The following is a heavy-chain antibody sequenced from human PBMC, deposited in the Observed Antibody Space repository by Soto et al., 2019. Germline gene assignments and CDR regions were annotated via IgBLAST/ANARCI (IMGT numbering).Heavy chain of an antibody. V-gene: IGHV1-58*01. D-gene: IGHD3-22*01. CDR2: IVVGSGNT. Sequence: QMQLVQSGPEVKKPGTSVKVSCKASGFTFTSSAVQWVRQARGQRLEWIGWIVVGSGNTNYAQKFQERVTITRDMSTSTAYMELSSLRSEDTAVYYCAAGYYDSSGYFLYGYWGQGTLVTVSS. CDR1: GFTFTSSA. CDR3: AAGYYDSSGYFLYGY. J-gene: IGHJ4*02.